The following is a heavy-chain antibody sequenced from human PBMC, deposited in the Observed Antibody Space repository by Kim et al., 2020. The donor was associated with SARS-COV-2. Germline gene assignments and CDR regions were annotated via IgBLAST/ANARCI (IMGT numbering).Heavy chain of an antibody. Sequence: GGSLRLSCAASGFTFSDYYMSWIRQAPGKGLEWVSYISSSSSYTNYADSVKGRFTISRDNAKNALYLLMNSLRAEDTAVYYCARVGYDDVWGSYRDYYYYYGMDVWGQGTTVTVSS. CDR2: ISSSSSYT. D-gene: IGHD3-16*02. J-gene: IGHJ6*02. CDR1: GFTFSDYY. CDR3: ARVGYDDVWGSYRDYYYYYGMDV. V-gene: IGHV3-11*05.